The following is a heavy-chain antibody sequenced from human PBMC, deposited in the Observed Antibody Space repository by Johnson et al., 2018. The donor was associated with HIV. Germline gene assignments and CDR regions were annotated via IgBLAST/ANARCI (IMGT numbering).Heavy chain of an antibody. J-gene: IGHJ3*02. CDR1: GFTFKTYS. V-gene: IGHV3-30*04. CDR3: ARRFSRERDYGDLLGAFDI. CDR2: IYYDGSNK. Sequence: QVQLVESGGGVVQPGRSLRLSCAASGFTFKTYSIHWVRQAPGKVLEWVAVIYYDGSNKYYADSVKGRFTTSGDNSKNTLYLQMNSLSAEDKAVYYCARRFSRERDYGDLLGAFDIWGQGTMVTVSS. D-gene: IGHD4-17*01.